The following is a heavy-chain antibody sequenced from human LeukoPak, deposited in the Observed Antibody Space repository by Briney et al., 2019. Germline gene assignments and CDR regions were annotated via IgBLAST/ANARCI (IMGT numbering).Heavy chain of an antibody. D-gene: IGHD2-2*02. CDR3: ARGTKVVPAAIMSGRWWFDP. J-gene: IGHJ5*02. CDR2: INHSGST. CDR1: GGSFRGYY. V-gene: IGHV4-34*01. Sequence: SETLSLTCAVYGGSFRGYYWSWIRQPPGKGLEWIGEINHSGSTNYNPSLKSRVTISVDTSKNQFSLKLSSVTAADTAVYYCARGTKVVPAAIMSGRWWFDPWGQGTLVTVSS.